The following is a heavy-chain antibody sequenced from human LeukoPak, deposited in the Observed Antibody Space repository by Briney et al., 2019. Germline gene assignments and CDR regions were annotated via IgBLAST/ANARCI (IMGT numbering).Heavy chain of an antibody. Sequence: ASVKASCKASGYTFTSYGISWVRQAPGQGLEWMGWISAYNGNTNYAQKLQGRVTMTTDTSTSTAYMELRSLRSDDTAVYYCARALKYSSGWYFDYWGQRTLVTVSS. J-gene: IGHJ4*02. CDR1: GYTFTSYG. CDR2: ISAYNGNT. V-gene: IGHV1-18*04. D-gene: IGHD6-19*01. CDR3: ARALKYSSGWYFDY.